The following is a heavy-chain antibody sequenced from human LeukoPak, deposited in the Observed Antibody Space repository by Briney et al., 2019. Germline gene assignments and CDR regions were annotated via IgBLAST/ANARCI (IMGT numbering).Heavy chain of an antibody. CDR3: ASSGSSGQFDY. V-gene: IGHV4-59*01. CDR2: IYYSGST. D-gene: IGHD6-19*01. Sequence: PSETLSLTCTVSGGSISSYYWSWIRQPPGKGLEWIGYIYYSGSTNYNPSLKSRVTISVDTSKNQFSLKLSSVTAADTAVYYCASSGSSGQFDYWGQGTLVTVSS. CDR1: GGSISSYY. J-gene: IGHJ4*02.